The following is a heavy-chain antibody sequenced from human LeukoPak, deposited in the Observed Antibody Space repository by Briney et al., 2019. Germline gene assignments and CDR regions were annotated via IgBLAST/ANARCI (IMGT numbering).Heavy chain of an antibody. D-gene: IGHD3-3*01. V-gene: IGHV3-23*01. CDR1: GFTFASYA. CDR2: ISGSGGST. Sequence: GGSLRLSCAASGFTFASYAMSWVRQAPGKGLEWVSAISGSGGSTFYADSVEGRFTISRDNAKNSLYLQMNSLRAEDTAVYYCAREPFWSGYYSNLHFDYWGQGTLVTVSS. CDR3: AREPFWSGYYSNLHFDY. J-gene: IGHJ4*02.